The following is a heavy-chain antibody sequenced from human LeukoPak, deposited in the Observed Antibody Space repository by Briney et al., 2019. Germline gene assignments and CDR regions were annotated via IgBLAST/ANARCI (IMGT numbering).Heavy chain of an antibody. Sequence: SETLSLTCSVSGGSISSSSYYWGWIRQPPGKALEWIGSIYYSGSTYYNPSLKSRVTISVDMSKNQFSLRLSSVTAADTAVYYCARQSSGWYPLDYWGQGTLVTVSS. CDR3: ARQSSGWYPLDY. CDR1: GGSISSSSYY. J-gene: IGHJ4*02. D-gene: IGHD6-19*01. CDR2: IYYSGST. V-gene: IGHV4-39*01.